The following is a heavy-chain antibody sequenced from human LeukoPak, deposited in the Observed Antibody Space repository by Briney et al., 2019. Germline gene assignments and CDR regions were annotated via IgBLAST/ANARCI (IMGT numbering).Heavy chain of an antibody. D-gene: IGHD6-19*01. V-gene: IGHV4-34*01. CDR2: INHSGST. CDR1: GFNFSSYS. CDR3: ARGMSQWLVLYPRKYFQH. Sequence: GSLRLSCTASGFNFSSYSMHWIRQPPGKGLEWIGEINHSGSTNYNPSLKSRVTISVDTSKNQFSLKLSSVTAADTAVYYCARGMSQWLVLYPRKYFQHWGQGTLVTVSS. J-gene: IGHJ1*01.